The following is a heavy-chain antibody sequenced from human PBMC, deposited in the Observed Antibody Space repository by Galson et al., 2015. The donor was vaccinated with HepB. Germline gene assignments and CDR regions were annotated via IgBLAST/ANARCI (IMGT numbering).Heavy chain of an antibody. V-gene: IGHV3-23*01. D-gene: IGHD3-10*01. J-gene: IGHJ2*01. CDR1: GFTFSSYA. CDR2: ISGSGGST. CDR3: ARDLGMVRGVIPLGGVYWYFDL. Sequence: SLRLSCAASGFTFSSYAMSWVRQAPGKGLEWVSAISGSGGSTYYADSVRGRFTISRDNSKNTLYLQMNSLRAEDTAVYYCARDLGMVRGVIPLGGVYWYFDLWGRGTLVTVSS.